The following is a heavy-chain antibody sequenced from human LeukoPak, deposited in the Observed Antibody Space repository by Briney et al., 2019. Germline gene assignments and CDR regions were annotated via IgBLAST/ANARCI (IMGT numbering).Heavy chain of an antibody. CDR1: GVSISSSNSY. CDR2: IYYSGST. Sequence: SETLSLTCTVSGVSISSSNSYWGWIRQPPGKGLEWIGSIYYSGSTYYNPSLKSRVTISVDTSKNQFSLKLSSVTAADTAVYYCARGVLRYFNWFDPWGQGTLVTVSS. J-gene: IGHJ5*02. CDR3: ARGVLRYFNWFDP. D-gene: IGHD3-9*01. V-gene: IGHV4-39*07.